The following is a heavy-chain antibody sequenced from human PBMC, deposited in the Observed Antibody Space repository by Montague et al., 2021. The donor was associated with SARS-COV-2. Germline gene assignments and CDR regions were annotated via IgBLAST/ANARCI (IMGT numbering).Heavy chain of an antibody. CDR2: INHSGST. V-gene: IGHV4-34*01. CDR1: GGSFSGYY. D-gene: IGHD6-13*01. Sequence: SETLSLTCAVYGGSFSGYYWSWIRQPPGKGLEWIEEINHSGSTNYNPSLKSRVTISVDTSKNQFSLKLSSVTAADTAVYYCARGRYGSSWYGAKYYFDYWGQGTLVAVSS. CDR3: ARGRYGSSWYGAKYYFDY. J-gene: IGHJ4*02.